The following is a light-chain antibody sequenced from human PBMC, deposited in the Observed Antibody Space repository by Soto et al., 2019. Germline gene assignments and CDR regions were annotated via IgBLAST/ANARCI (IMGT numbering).Light chain of an antibody. CDR1: SSDVGGYNY. CDR2: EVS. CDR3: SSYTSSSTLV. Sequence: QSVLTPPASVSGSPGQSITISCTGTSSDVGGYNYVSWYQQHPGKAPKLMIYEVSNRPSGVSNRFSGSKSGNTASLTISGLQAEDEADYYCSSYTSSSTLVFGGGTKGTVL. J-gene: IGLJ3*02. V-gene: IGLV2-14*01.